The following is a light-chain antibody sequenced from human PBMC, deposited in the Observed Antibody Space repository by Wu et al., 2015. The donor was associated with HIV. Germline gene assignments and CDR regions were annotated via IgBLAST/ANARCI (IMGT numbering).Light chain of an antibody. CDR1: QSVGSN. Sequence: EIVMTQSPATLSVSPGESVTLSCRASQSVGSNLAWYQQKPGQAPRLLISGASTRATGVPARFSGSGSGTDFTLTISSLQSEDFALYYCHQYTNWPPRDTFGPGTKGGYQT. CDR3: HQYTNWPPRDT. CDR2: GAS. J-gene: IGKJ3*01. V-gene: IGKV3-15*01.